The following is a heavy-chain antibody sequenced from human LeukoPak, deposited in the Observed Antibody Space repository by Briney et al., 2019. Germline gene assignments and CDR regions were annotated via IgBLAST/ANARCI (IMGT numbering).Heavy chain of an antibody. CDR1: GFTFSSYA. J-gene: IGHJ4*02. D-gene: IGHD3-22*01. Sequence: PGGSLRLSCAASGFTFSSYAMSWVRQAPGKGLEWVSVISGSGGSTYYADSVKGRFTISRDKSKSTLYLQMSSLRAEDTAVYYCAKDRHYYESSGYYYVGSTNGFDYWGQGTLVTVSS. CDR2: ISGSGGST. V-gene: IGHV3-23*01. CDR3: AKDRHYYESSGYYYVGSTNGFDY.